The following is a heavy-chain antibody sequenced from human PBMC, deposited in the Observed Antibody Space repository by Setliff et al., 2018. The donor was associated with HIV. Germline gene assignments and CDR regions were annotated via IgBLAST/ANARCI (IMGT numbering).Heavy chain of an antibody. CDR3: VRDRWKEQLVEGWFDP. Sequence: SSVKVSCKASGGTFSTHAINWVRQAPGQGLEWMGGIIPIFGTTHYAQHLQGRVTMTTDTSTSTAYMELRSLRSDDTAVYYCVRDRWKEQLVEGWFDPWGQGTLVTVSS. CDR2: IIPIFGTT. J-gene: IGHJ5*02. D-gene: IGHD6-13*01. CDR1: GGTFSTHA. V-gene: IGHV1-69*05.